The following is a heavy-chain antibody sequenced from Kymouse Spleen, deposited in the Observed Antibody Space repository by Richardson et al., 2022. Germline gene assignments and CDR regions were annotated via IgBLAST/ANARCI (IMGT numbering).Heavy chain of an antibody. V-gene: IGHV4-34*01. CDR1: GGSFSGYY. CDR2: INHSGST. CDR3: ARGDGSGSSYFDY. D-gene: IGHD3-10*01. J-gene: IGHJ4*02. Sequence: QVQLQQWGAGLLKPSETLSLTCAVYGGSFSGYYWSWIRQPPGKGLEWIGEINHSGSTNYNPSLKSRVTISVDTSKNQFSLKLSSVTAADTAVYYCARGDGSGSSYFDYWGQGTLVTVSS.